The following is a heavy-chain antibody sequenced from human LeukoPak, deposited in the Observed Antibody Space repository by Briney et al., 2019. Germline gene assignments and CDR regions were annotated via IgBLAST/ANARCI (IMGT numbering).Heavy chain of an antibody. CDR1: GFTFSSYS. CDR3: AKASSSWNGYYFDY. J-gene: IGHJ4*02. V-gene: IGHV3-21*04. D-gene: IGHD6-13*01. Sequence: GGSLRLSCAASGFTFSSYSMNWVRQAPGKGLEWVSSISSSSSYIYYADSVKGRFTISRDNAKNSLYLQMNSLRAEDTALYYCAKASSSWNGYYFDYWGQGTLVTVSS. CDR2: ISSSSSYI.